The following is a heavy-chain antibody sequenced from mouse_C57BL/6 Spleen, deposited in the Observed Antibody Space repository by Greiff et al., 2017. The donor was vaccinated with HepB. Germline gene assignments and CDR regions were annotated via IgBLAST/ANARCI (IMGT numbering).Heavy chain of an antibody. D-gene: IGHD1-1*01. Sequence: VQLQQSGAELVKPGASVKISCKASGYAFSSYWMNWVKQRPGKGLEWIGQIYPGDGDTNYNGKFKGKATLTADKSSSTAYMQLSSLTSEDSAVYVSARIGSSWRYFDVWGTGTTVTVSS. J-gene: IGHJ1*03. CDR2: IYPGDGDT. V-gene: IGHV1-80*01. CDR1: GYAFSSYW. CDR3: ARIGSSWRYFDV.